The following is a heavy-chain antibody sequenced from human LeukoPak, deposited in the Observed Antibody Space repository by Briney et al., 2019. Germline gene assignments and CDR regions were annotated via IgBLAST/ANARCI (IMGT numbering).Heavy chain of an antibody. J-gene: IGHJ4*02. CDR1: GFTFDDYA. CDR2: ISWNSGSI. CDR3: AKDISLDSSGYSTTFDY. Sequence: GRSLRLSCAASGFTFDDYAMHWVRQAPGKGLEWVSGISWNSGSIGYADSVKGRFTISRDNAKNSLYLQMNSLRAEDTALYYCAKDISLDSSGYSTTFDYWGQGTLVTVSS. D-gene: IGHD3-22*01. V-gene: IGHV3-9*01.